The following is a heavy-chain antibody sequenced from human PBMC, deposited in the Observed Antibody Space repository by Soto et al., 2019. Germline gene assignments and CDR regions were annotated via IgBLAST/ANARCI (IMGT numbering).Heavy chain of an antibody. D-gene: IGHD5-12*01. Sequence: EVHVVESGGGLIQPGGSLRLTCAVSGFTVTINYMSWVRQAPGKGLEWVSVIYSGGTIYYADSVKGRFTISRDTSKNTLYLQMNSLRGEDTAVYYCHGYGYWGQGTLVTVSS. CDR3: HGYGY. CDR2: IYSGGTI. V-gene: IGHV3-53*01. CDR1: GFTVTINY. J-gene: IGHJ4*02.